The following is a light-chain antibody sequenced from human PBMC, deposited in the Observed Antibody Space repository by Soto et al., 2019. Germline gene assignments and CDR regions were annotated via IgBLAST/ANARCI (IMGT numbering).Light chain of an antibody. Sequence: GARVTITCRASQGISSALAWYQQKPGKAPKLLIYDASSLESGVPSRFSGSGSGTAFTLTISSLQPEDFATYYFRQFNSYPALTFGGGTKVEIK. CDR2: DAS. J-gene: IGKJ4*01. V-gene: IGKV1-13*02. CDR3: RQFNSYPALT. CDR1: QGISSA.